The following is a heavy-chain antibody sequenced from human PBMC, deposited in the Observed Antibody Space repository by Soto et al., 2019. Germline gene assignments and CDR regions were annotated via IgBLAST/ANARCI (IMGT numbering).Heavy chain of an antibody. CDR1: GGSFSGYY. Sequence: QVQLQQWGAGLLKPSETLSLTCAVYGGSFSGYYWSWIRQPPGKGLEWIGEINHSGSTNYNPSLNXXVXIXVDTSTNQFSLKLRSVPAADTAVYYCASGSRAVARYWGQGTLVTVSS. V-gene: IGHV4-34*01. CDR3: ASGSRAVARY. CDR2: INHSGST. D-gene: IGHD2-2*01. J-gene: IGHJ4*02.